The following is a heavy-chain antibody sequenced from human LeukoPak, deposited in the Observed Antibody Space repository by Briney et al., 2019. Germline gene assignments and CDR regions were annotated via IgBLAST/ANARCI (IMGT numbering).Heavy chain of an antibody. CDR2: IYYSGST. CDR1: GGSISSYY. J-gene: IGHJ6*02. D-gene: IGHD3-22*01. CDR3: ARLRRDYYDSSGYYYYYGMDV. V-gene: IGHV4-59*01. Sequence: SETLSLTCTVSGGSISSYYWSWIRQPPGKGLEWIGYIYYSGSTNYNPSLKSQVTISVDTSKNQFSLKLSSVTAADTAVYYCARLRRDYYDSSGYYYYYGMDVWGQGTTVTVSS.